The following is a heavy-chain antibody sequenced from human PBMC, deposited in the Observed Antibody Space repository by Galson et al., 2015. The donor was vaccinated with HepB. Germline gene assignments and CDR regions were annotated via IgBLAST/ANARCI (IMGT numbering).Heavy chain of an antibody. Sequence: SVKVSCKASGYTFTNYYMHWVRQAPGQGLEWMGIINPSGGSTNYAQKFQGRVTMTRDTSTSTVYMELSSLRSEDTAVYYCARASGRYYDGSGYYFRFDPWGQGTLVTVSS. J-gene: IGHJ5*02. D-gene: IGHD3-22*01. V-gene: IGHV1-46*01. CDR1: GYTFTNYY. CDR2: INPSGGST. CDR3: ARASGRYYDGSGYYFRFDP.